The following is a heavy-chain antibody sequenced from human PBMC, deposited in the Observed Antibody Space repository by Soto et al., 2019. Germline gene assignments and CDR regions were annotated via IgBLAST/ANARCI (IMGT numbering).Heavy chain of an antibody. CDR1: GFSLSTSGVG. J-gene: IGHJ4*02. D-gene: IGHD2-15*01. V-gene: IGHV2-5*02. Sequence: QITLKESGPTLMKPTQTLTLTCTFSGFSLSTSGVGVGWIRQPPGKALEWLALIYWDDDKRYSPSLKSRITITKDTSKNQVVLTMTNMDPVDTATYYCAHRPSYCSGGSCYSGFDYWGQGTLVTVSS. CDR3: AHRPSYCSGGSCYSGFDY. CDR2: IYWDDDK.